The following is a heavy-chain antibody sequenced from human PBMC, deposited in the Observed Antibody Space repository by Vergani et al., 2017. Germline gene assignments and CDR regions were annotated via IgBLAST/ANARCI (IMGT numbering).Heavy chain of an antibody. V-gene: IGHV4-38-2*02. Sequence: QVQLQESGPGLVKPSETLSLTCTVSGYSISSGYYWGWIRQPPGKGLEWIGSIYHSGSPYYNPSLKSRVTVSVDTSKNQFSLKLSSVTAADTAVYYCARPQQQLRYWYFDLWGRGTLVTVSS. CDR1: GYSISSGYY. J-gene: IGHJ2*01. CDR2: IYHSGSP. CDR3: ARPQQQLRYWYFDL. D-gene: IGHD6-13*01.